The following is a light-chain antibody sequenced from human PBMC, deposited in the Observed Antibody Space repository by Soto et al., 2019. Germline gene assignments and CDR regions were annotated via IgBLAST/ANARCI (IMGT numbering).Light chain of an antibody. V-gene: IGLV2-14*01. CDR1: SSDIGTYEY. Sequence: QSVLTQPASVSGSPGQSITISCAGSSSDIGTYEYVSWYQQYPGKAPKLMIYEVNYRPSGVSNRFSGSKSGNTASLTISGLQAEDEGDYYCNSMTTSTSTRFVFGTGTKLTVL. CDR2: EVN. CDR3: NSMTTSTSTRFV. J-gene: IGLJ1*01.